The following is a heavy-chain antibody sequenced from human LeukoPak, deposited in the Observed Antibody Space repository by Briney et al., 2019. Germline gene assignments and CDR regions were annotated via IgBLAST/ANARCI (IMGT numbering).Heavy chain of an antibody. CDR1: GGSISSSSYY. Sequence: SETLSLTCAVSGGSISSSSYYWGWIRQPPGKGLEWFGSISYSGSTYYTPSLKSRVTTSVDTSKNLFSLKLSFVTAADPALYFCASPEILYYDNSAFDYWGQGTLVTVSS. D-gene: IGHD3-22*01. CDR3: ASPEILYYDNSAFDY. V-gene: IGHV4-39*01. J-gene: IGHJ4*02. CDR2: ISYSGST.